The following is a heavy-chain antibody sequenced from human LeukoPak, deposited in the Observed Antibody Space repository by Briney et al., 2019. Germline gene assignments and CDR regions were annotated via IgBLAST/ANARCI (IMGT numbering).Heavy chain of an antibody. V-gene: IGHV1-24*01. CDR3: ATSGGEYSSSWHP. J-gene: IGHJ5*02. D-gene: IGHD6-13*01. CDR1: GYTLTELS. CDR2: FDPEDGET. Sequence: ASVKVSCKVSGYTLTELSMHWVRQAPGKGLEWMGGFDPEDGETIYAQRFQGRVTMTEDTSTDTAYMELSSLRSEDTAVYYCATSGGEYSSSWHPWGQGTLVTVSS.